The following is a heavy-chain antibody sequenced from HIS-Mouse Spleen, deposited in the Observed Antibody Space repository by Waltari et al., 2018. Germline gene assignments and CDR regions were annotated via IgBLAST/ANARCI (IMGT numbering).Heavy chain of an antibody. Sequence: EVQLVESGGGLVQPGGSLRLSCAASGFTFSSYWMSWCRQAPGKGLEWVANIKQDGSEKYYVDSVKGRFTISRDNAKNSLYLQMNSLRAEDTAVYYCAGGYSSSWYGGWGQGTLVTVSS. CDR1: GFTFSSYW. CDR3: AGGYSSSWYGG. V-gene: IGHV3-7*04. J-gene: IGHJ4*02. CDR2: IKQDGSEK. D-gene: IGHD6-13*01.